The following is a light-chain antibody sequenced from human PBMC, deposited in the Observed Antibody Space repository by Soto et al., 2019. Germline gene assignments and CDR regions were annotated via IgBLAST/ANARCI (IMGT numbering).Light chain of an antibody. Sequence: QSVLTQPPSASGTPGQRVTISCSGSSSNIGSNTVNWYQQLPGTAPKLLIYSNNQRPSGVLDRFSGAKSGTSASLDSSGLQSEDEADYYCAALDDSLNGVVFGGGTKVTVL. CDR2: SNN. J-gene: IGLJ2*01. CDR1: SSNIGSNT. CDR3: AALDDSLNGVV. V-gene: IGLV1-44*01.